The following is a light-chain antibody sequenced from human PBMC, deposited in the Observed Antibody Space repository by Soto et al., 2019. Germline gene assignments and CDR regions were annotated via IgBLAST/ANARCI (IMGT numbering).Light chain of an antibody. CDR3: SAYAGSSVL. CDR1: SSDVGGYDY. J-gene: IGLJ2*01. V-gene: IGLV2-14*01. Sequence: QSALTPPASVSGSPGQSITISCTGTSSDVGGYDYVSWYQQYPDKAPKLMIFEVSNRPSGVSNRFSGSKSGNTASLTISGLQTEDEADYYCSAYAGSSVLFGGGTKLTVL. CDR2: EVS.